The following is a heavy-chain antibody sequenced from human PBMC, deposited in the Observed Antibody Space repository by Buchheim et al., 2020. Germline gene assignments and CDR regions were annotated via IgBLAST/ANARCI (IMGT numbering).Heavy chain of an antibody. CDR3: IPMTERRFDY. Sequence: QVQLQPWGAGLLKPSETLYLTFPVYGVSFSDYSCSWIRQPPGKGLEWIGEIKHSGSTNYNSSLNSRVTIYVDTSKTQFSMKLNSVIAADTAVYYCIPMTERRFDYWGQGTL. J-gene: IGHJ4*02. V-gene: IGHV4-34*01. CDR1: GVSFSDYS. CDR2: IKHSGST. D-gene: IGHD3-22*01.